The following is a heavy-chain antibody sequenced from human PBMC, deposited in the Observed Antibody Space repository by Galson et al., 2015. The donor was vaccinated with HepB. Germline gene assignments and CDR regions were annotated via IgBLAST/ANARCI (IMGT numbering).Heavy chain of an antibody. CDR2: ISGSGGST. Sequence: SLRLSCAASGFTFSSYAMSWVRQAPGKGLEWVSAISGSGGSTYYADSVKGRFTISRDNSKNTLYLQMNSLRAEDTAVYYCAKIFDFWSGYHDYWGQGTLVTVSS. J-gene: IGHJ4*02. CDR3: AKIFDFWSGYHDY. CDR1: GFTFSSYA. D-gene: IGHD3-3*01. V-gene: IGHV3-23*01.